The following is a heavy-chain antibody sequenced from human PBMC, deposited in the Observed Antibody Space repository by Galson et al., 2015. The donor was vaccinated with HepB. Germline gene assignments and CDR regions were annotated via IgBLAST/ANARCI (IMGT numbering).Heavy chain of an antibody. D-gene: IGHD3-22*01. V-gene: IGHV3-30*03. CDR2: IPYDGSNK. CDR1: TFIFSTYS. J-gene: IGHJ3*02. CDR3: AREYDNYYDSSGYYLTDAFDI. Sequence: SLRLSCAASTFIFSTYSMNWVRQAPGKGLEWVAVIPYDGSNKYYADSVKGRFTISRDNSKNTLYLQMNSLRTEDTAVYYCAREYDNYYDSSGYYLTDAFDIWGQGTMVTVSS.